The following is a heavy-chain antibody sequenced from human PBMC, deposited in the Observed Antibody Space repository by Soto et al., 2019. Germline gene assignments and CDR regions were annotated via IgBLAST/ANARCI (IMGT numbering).Heavy chain of an antibody. D-gene: IGHD2-2*01. CDR3: ARVRRGLVRLDY. V-gene: IGHV4-31*03. CDR1: GGSISRGGYY. CDR2: IYYSGST. Sequence: SETLSLTCTVSGGSISRGGYYWSWIRKHPGKGLEWIGYIYYSGSTYYNPSLKSRVTISVDTSKNQFSLKLSSVTAADTAVYYCARVRRGLVRLDYWGQGTLVTVSS. J-gene: IGHJ4*02.